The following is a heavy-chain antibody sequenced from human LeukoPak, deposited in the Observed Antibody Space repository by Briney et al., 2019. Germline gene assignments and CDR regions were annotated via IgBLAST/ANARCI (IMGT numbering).Heavy chain of an antibody. V-gene: IGHV3-21*01. J-gene: IGHJ6*03. CDR1: GFAFSPYT. CDR3: AKDWEKETFYYMDV. Sequence: GGSLRLSCAASGFAFSPYTINWVRQAPGKGMEWVSSISSSSSYIYYADSVKGRFTISRDNAKNSLYLQMNSLRAEDTAVYYCAKDWEKETFYYMDVWGKGTTVTVSS. CDR2: ISSSSSYI. D-gene: IGHD1-26*01.